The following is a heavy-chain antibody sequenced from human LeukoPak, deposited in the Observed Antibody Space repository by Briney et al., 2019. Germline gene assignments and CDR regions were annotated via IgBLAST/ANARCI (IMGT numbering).Heavy chain of an antibody. CDR2: INPNSGGT. V-gene: IGHV1-2*02. CDR3: ARVAYDFWSGYSDV. Sequence: PGASVKVSCKASGYTFTGYYMHWLRQAPGQGLEWMGWINPNSGGTNYAQKFQGRVTMTRDTSISTAYMELSRLRSDDTAVYYCARVAYDFWSGYSDVWGKGTTVTVSS. J-gene: IGHJ6*04. D-gene: IGHD3-3*01. CDR1: GYTFTGYY.